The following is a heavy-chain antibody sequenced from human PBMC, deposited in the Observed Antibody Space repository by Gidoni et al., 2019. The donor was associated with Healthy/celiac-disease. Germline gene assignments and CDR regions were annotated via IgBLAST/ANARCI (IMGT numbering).Heavy chain of an antibody. CDR1: GFPFDDYA. CDR3: AKDIVAASSASGGMDV. J-gene: IGHJ6*02. D-gene: IGHD2-15*01. V-gene: IGHV3-9*01. Sequence: EVQLVESGGGLVQPGRSLRLSCAASGFPFDDYAMHGVRQAPGKGLEWVSGISWNCGSIGYADSVKGRFTISRDNAKNSLYLQMNSLRAEDTAVYYCAKDIVAASSASGGMDVWGQGTTVTVSS. CDR2: ISWNCGSI.